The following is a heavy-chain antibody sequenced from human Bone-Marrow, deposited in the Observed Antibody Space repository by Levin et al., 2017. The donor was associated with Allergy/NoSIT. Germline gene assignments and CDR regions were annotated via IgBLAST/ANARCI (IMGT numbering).Heavy chain of an antibody. CDR2: IVVGSGNT. CDR3: AAVGIPAAYGGDYYFDY. J-gene: IGHJ4*02. Sequence: WASVKVSCKASGFTFTSSAVQWVRQARGQRLEWIGWIVVGSGNTNYAQKFQERVTITRDMSTSTAYMELSSLRSEDTAVYYCAAVGIPAAYGGDYYFDYWGQGTLVTVSS. CDR1: GFTFTSSA. V-gene: IGHV1-58*01. D-gene: IGHD2-2*01.